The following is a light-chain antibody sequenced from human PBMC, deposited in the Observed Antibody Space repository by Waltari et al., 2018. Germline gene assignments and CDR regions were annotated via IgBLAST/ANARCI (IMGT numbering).Light chain of an antibody. V-gene: IGLV2-23*02. J-gene: IGLJ1*01. Sequence: QSALPQPASVSASPGQSIPLSCSNTSTHLGTYTLVSWYQQRPGKAPQLVIYEVSERPSGVSNRFSGSKSGDTASLTISGLQAEDEADYYCCSFAGSSTSFGTGTTVTVL. CDR1: STHLGTYTL. CDR2: EVS. CDR3: CSFAGSSTS.